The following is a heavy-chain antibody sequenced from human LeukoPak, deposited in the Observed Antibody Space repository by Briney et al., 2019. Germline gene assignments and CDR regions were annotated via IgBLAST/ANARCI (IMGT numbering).Heavy chain of an antibody. Sequence: GGSLRLSCAASGFTFSSYSMNWVRQAPGKGLEWVSSISSSSSYIYYADSVKGRFTISRDNAKNSLYLQMNSLRAEDTAVYYCARTIRRITMVQGAPPDAFDIWGQGTMVTVSS. D-gene: IGHD3-10*01. J-gene: IGHJ3*02. V-gene: IGHV3-21*01. CDR3: ARTIRRITMVQGAPPDAFDI. CDR2: ISSSSSYI. CDR1: GFTFSSYS.